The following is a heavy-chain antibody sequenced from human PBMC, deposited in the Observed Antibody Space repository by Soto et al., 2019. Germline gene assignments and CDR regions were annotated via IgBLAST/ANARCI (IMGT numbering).Heavy chain of an antibody. CDR2: IYHSGST. V-gene: IGHV4-34*01. D-gene: IGHD4-17*01. J-gene: IGHJ4*02. Sequence: SETLSLTCAVYGGSFSGYYWSWIRQPPGKGLEWIGEIYHSGSTNYNPSLKSRVTISVDTSKNQFSLKLSSVTAADTAVYYCARFYDYGDLGFDYWGQGTLVTVSS. CDR1: GGSFSGYY. CDR3: ARFYDYGDLGFDY.